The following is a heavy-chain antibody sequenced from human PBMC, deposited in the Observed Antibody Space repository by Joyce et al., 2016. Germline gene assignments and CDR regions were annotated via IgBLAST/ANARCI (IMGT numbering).Heavy chain of an antibody. CDR1: GGSISSSSYY. CDR3: ARHFLGSGWGNWFDP. CDR2: SYYSGST. J-gene: IGHJ5*02. V-gene: IGHV4-39*01. Sequence: QLQLQESGPGLVKPSETLSLTCTVSGGSISSSSYYWGWIRQPPGKGLEWIGSSYYSGSTNYNPSLKSRVTISVDTSKIQFSLKLRSVTAADTAVYHCARHFLGSGWGNWFDPWGQGTLVTVSS. D-gene: IGHD6-19*01.